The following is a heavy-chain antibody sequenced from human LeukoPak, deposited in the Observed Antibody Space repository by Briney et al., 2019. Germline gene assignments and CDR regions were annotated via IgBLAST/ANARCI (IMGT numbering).Heavy chain of an antibody. CDR3: ARYSGTYRDF. D-gene: IGHD1-26*01. J-gene: IGHJ4*02. CDR1: GFTFSTYN. Sequence: PGGSLILSCAASGFTFSTYNMNWVRQAPGKGLEWVSSITSSSSYIFYADSVKGRFTISRDNAKNSLYLQMNSLRAEDTAVYYCARYSGTYRDFWGQGTLVTVSS. V-gene: IGHV3-21*01. CDR2: ITSSSSYI.